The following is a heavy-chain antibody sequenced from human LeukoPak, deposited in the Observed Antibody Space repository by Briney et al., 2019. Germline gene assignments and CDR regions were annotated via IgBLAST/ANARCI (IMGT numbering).Heavy chain of an antibody. J-gene: IGHJ4*02. CDR3: LRDNYGDS. V-gene: IGHV5-51*01. D-gene: IGHD5-24*01. CDR1: GYSFTSYW. CDR2: IYPDDSDR. Sequence: RGESLKISCKGSGYSFTSYWIGWVRQMPGKGLEWMGIIYPDDSDRRYNPSFQGQVTMSADKSINTAYLQWSSLKASDSAMYYCLRDNYGDSWGQGTLVTVSS.